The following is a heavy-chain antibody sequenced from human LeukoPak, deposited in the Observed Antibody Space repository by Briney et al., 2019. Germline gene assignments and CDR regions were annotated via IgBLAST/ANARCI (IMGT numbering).Heavy chain of an antibody. Sequence: SQTLSLTCAISGDSVSSISVAWNWIRQSPSRGLEWLGRTYYRSKWYYEYAVSVKGRININPDPSKNQFSLQLNSVTPEDAAVYYCALARSEYHYGMDVWGQGTTVTVSS. J-gene: IGHJ6*02. CDR1: GDSVSSISVA. V-gene: IGHV6-1*01. CDR3: ALARSEYHYGMDV. CDR2: TYYRSKWYY.